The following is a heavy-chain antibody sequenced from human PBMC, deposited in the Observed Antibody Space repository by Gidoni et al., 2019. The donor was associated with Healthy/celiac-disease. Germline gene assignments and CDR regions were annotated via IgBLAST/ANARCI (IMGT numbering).Heavy chain of an antibody. D-gene: IGHD1-1*01. V-gene: IGHV3-9*01. Sequence: EVQLVESGGGLVQPGRSLRLSCAASGFTFDDYAMHWVRQAPGKGLEWVSGISWNSGSIGYADSVKGRFTISRDNAKNSLYLQMNSLRAEDTALYYCAKEDYWSLDYWGQGTLVTVSS. CDR2: ISWNSGSI. J-gene: IGHJ4*02. CDR1: GFTFDDYA. CDR3: AKEDYWSLDY.